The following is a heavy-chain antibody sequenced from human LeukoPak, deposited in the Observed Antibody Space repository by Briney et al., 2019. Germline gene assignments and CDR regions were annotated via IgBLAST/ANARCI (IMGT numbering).Heavy chain of an antibody. D-gene: IGHD3-3*01. Sequence: PGGSLRLSCAASGFTFDDYGMSWVRQAPGKGLEWVSSINWNGRSTAYADSVKGRFTISRDNAKNSLYLQMNSLRATATAFYYCVRGGITIFGGIIYQDYWGQGTLVTVSS. CDR2: INWNGRST. V-gene: IGHV3-20*04. CDR1: GFTFDDYG. CDR3: VRGGITIFGGIIYQDY. J-gene: IGHJ4*02.